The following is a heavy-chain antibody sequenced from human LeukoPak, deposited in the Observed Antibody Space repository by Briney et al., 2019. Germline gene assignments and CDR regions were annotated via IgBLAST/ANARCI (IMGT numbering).Heavy chain of an antibody. J-gene: IGHJ4*02. CDR1: GLTLSVYY. Sequence: PGGSLRLSCAASGLTLSVYYTSWIRQAPGKGLEWVSYISSSSSDTNYAHSVKGRFTLSRNNAKNSLYLQMNSLRAEDTAVYYCARGSVHCSGGSCYLDYWGQGTLVTVSS. CDR3: ARGSVHCSGGSCYLDY. CDR2: ISSSSSDT. D-gene: IGHD2-15*01. V-gene: IGHV3-11*06.